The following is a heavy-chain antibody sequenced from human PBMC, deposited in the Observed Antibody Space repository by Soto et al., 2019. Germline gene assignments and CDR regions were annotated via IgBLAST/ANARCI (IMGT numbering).Heavy chain of an antibody. Sequence: GESLKISCKGSGYSFTSYWISWVRQMPGKGLEWMGRIDPSDSYTIYSPSFQGHVTISADKSISTAYLQWSSLKASDTAMYYCARLPYSTMVRGVIGYYYYGMDVWGQGTTVTVSS. V-gene: IGHV5-10-1*01. CDR3: ARLPYSTMVRGVIGYYYYGMDV. D-gene: IGHD3-10*01. CDR1: GYSFTSYW. CDR2: IDPSDSYT. J-gene: IGHJ6*02.